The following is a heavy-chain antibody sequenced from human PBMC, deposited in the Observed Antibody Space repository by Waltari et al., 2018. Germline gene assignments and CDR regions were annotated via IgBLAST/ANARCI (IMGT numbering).Heavy chain of an antibody. Sequence: HWMRQAPGQGHEWMRIINPSGGCTTNARKFDGRDTMSMDTSTSTVFMELSSLRFGDKAVYYCARTDLQPLVRFDFLGRGTLV. D-gene: IGHD5-18*01. V-gene: IGHV1-46*01. CDR3: ARTDLQPLVRFDF. CDR2: INPSGGCT. J-gene: IGHJ2*01.